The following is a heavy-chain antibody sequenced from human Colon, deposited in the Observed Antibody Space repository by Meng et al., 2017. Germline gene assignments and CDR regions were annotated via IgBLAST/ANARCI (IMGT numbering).Heavy chain of an antibody. CDR2: IYYSGST. Sequence: QLQLQESGPGLVKPSETLSLTGTVSGGSISSSSYYWGWIRQPPGKGLEWIGSIYYSGSTYYNPSLKSRVTISVDTSKNQFSLKLSSVTAADTAVYYCVRSSGWVRTGFDPWGQGTLVTVSS. D-gene: IGHD6-19*01. CDR1: GGSISSSSYY. CDR3: VRSSGWVRTGFDP. V-gene: IGHV4-39*01. J-gene: IGHJ5*02.